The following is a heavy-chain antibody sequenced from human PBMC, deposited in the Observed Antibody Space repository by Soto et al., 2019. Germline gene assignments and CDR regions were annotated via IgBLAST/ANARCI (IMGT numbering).Heavy chain of an antibody. V-gene: IGHV4-59*08. J-gene: IGHJ3*02. CDR1: GGSISSYY. CDR2: IFYSGST. Sequence: SETLSLTCTVSGGSISSYYWSWIRQPPGKGLEWIGFIFYSGSTNYNPSLKSRVTISVDTSKNQFSLKLSSVTAADTAVYYCARLSPWGKAFAIWGQGTMVTVSS. D-gene: IGHD7-27*01. CDR3: ARLSPWGKAFAI.